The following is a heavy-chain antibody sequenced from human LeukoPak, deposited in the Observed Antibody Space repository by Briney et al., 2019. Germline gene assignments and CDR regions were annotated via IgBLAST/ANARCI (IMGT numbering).Heavy chain of an antibody. CDR1: GYSFTSYW. Sequence: GESLKISCKGSGYSFTSYWIGWVRQMPGKGLEWMGIIYPGDSDTRYSPSLQGQVTISADKSISTAYLQWSSLKASDTAMYYCARRMRYCSGGSCLNYFDYWGQGTLVTVSS. CDR2: IYPGDSDT. J-gene: IGHJ4*02. D-gene: IGHD2-15*01. CDR3: ARRMRYCSGGSCLNYFDY. V-gene: IGHV5-51*01.